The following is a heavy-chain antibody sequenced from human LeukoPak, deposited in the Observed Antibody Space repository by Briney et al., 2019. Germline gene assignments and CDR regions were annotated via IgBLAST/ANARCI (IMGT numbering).Heavy chain of an antibody. D-gene: IGHD6-13*01. CDR1: GFTFSSYG. V-gene: IGHV3-30*18. J-gene: IGHJ4*02. CDR3: AKEPGIENY. CDR2: ISYDGSNK. Sequence: GGSLRLSCAASGFTFSSYGMHWVRQAPGKGLEWVAVISYDGSNKYYADSVKGRFTISRAKNTLYLQMNSLRAEDTAVYYCAKEPGIENYWVQGTLVTVSS.